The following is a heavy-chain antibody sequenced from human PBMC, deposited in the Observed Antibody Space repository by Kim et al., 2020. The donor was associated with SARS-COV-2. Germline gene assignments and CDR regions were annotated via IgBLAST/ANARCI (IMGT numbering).Heavy chain of an antibody. D-gene: IGHD6-19*01. Sequence: GGSLRLSCASSGPIVSGKYTSWVRQAPGKGLEWVSVIYRDGTTYYADSVKGRFTISRDNSQNTVYLQMNSLRAEDTAVYYCAGGSGGQWLVLWYWGQGTLVPVSS. CDR1: GPIVSGKY. CDR2: IYRDGTT. V-gene: IGHV3-53*01. CDR3: AGGSGGQWLVLWY. J-gene: IGHJ4*02.